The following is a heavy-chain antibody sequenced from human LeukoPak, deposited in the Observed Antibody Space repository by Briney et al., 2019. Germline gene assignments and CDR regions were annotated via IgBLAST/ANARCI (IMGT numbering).Heavy chain of an antibody. Sequence: ASVKVFCKASGYTFTGYYMHWVRQAPGQGLEWMGWINPNSGGTNYAQKFQGRVTMTRDTSISTAYMELSRLRSDDTAVYYCARDNREYYDFWSGYNDAFDIWGQGTMVTVSS. CDR2: INPNSGGT. V-gene: IGHV1-2*02. D-gene: IGHD3-3*01. CDR3: ARDNREYYDFWSGYNDAFDI. CDR1: GYTFTGYY. J-gene: IGHJ3*02.